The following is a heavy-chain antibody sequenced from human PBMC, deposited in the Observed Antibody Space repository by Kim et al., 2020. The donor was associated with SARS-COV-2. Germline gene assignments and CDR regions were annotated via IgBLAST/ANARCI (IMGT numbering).Heavy chain of an antibody. V-gene: IGHV3-48*03. Sequence: TINYAGSVKGRFTISRDNAKNSLYLQMNSLRAEDTAVYYCARDFTRYFDLWGRGTLVTVSS. J-gene: IGHJ2*01. CDR3: ARDFTRYFDL. CDR2: TI. D-gene: IGHD2-15*01.